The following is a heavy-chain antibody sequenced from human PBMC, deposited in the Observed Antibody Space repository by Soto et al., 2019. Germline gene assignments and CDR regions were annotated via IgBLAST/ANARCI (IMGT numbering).Heavy chain of an antibody. CDR2: IYPGDSDM. CDR3: SRLSRECWSGPDY. J-gene: IGHJ4*02. V-gene: IGHV5-51*01. CDR1: GYRFYNQW. Sequence: LGESLKISCEGVGYRFYNQWIGWVRQTPEKGLEWMGTIYPGDSDMRYSPSFRGQVTISVDKSINTAYLQWGSLKASDTAKYYCSRLSRECWSGPDYWGQGTLVTVPS. D-gene: IGHD3-3*01.